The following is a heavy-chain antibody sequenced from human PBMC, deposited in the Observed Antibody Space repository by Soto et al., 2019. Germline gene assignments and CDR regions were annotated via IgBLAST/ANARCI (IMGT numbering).Heavy chain of an antibody. Sequence: ASVKVSCKASGGTFSSYAISWVRQAPGQGLEWMGGIIPIFGTANYAQKFQGRVTITADESTSTAYMELSSLRSEDTAVYYCARSVVVVAAPYYYYYGMDVWGQGTTVTVSS. J-gene: IGHJ6*02. CDR2: IIPIFGTA. CDR1: GGTFSSYA. V-gene: IGHV1-69*13. CDR3: ARSVVVVAAPYYYYYGMDV. D-gene: IGHD2-15*01.